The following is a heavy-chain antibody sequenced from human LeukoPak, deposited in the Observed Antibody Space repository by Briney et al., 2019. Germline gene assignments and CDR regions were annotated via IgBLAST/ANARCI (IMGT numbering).Heavy chain of an antibody. V-gene: IGHV4-4*07. J-gene: IGHJ4*02. CDR2: LYHTGTT. D-gene: IGHD1-26*01. Sequence: SETLSLTCTVSGGSIRSHYWNWIRHPAGKGLEWIGRLYHTGTTNCNPSLQTRLSMSVDTSKNQFSLKLTSLTAADTAVYYCARDTGMEGPTRGISFDYWGQGTLVTVSS. CDR3: ARDTGMEGPTRGISFDY. CDR1: GGSIRSHY.